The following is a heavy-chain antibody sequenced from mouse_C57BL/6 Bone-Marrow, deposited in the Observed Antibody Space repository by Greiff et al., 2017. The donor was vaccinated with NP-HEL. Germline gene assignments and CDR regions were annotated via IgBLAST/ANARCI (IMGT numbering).Heavy chain of an antibody. Sequence: QVQLKQSGAELVRPGSSVKLSCKASGYTFTSYWMHWVKQRPIQGLEWIGNIDPSDSETHYNQKFKDKATLTVDKSSSTAYMQLSSLTSEDSAVYCCAFYYYGSSPFAYWGQGTLVTVSA. CDR1: GYTFTSYW. D-gene: IGHD1-1*01. V-gene: IGHV1-52*01. J-gene: IGHJ3*01. CDR2: IDPSDSET. CDR3: AFYYYGSSPFAY.